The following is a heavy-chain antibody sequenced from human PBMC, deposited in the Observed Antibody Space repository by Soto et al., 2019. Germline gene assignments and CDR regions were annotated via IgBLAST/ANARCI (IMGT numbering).Heavy chain of an antibody. CDR2: IDPSGGVT. J-gene: IGHJ3*02. Sequence: ASVKVSCKASGYTFTKFHIHWVRQAPGQGLEWMGMIDPSGGVTRDAQRFQGRITMTSDTSTSSVYMELRGLTSEDTAVYYCARPYYYDSSGYYRGPDAFDIWGQGTMVTVSS. D-gene: IGHD3-22*01. CDR3: ARPYYYDSSGYYRGPDAFDI. CDR1: GYTFTKFH. V-gene: IGHV1-46*01.